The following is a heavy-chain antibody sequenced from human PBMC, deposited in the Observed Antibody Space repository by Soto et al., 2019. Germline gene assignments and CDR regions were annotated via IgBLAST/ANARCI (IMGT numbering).Heavy chain of an antibody. D-gene: IGHD6-13*01. J-gene: IGHJ4*02. Sequence: ASVKVSCKASGYTYTDYYMHGVRQAPAQEHAGMGWNNRNRGGTNYAHMFQDRVTMTRDTSISTAYMEVSRLRSDDTAVYYCARDWGDSSSWRLGWAQRTVVTV. CDR3: ARDWGDSSSWRLG. CDR1: GYTYTDYY. CDR2: NNRNRGGT. V-gene: IGHV1-2*02.